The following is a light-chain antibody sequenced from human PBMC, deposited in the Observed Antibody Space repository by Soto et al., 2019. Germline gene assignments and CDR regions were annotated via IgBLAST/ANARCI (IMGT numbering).Light chain of an antibody. V-gene: IGLV2-11*01. CDR1: SXDVGGYNY. CDR3: CSYAGTYIVV. J-gene: IGLJ1*01. CDR2: DVT. Sequence: LTQPRSVSGSPGQSVTISCTGTSXDVGGYNYVSWYQQHPGKAPKLMIYDVTKRPSGVPDRFSGSKSDNTASLTISGLQAEDEADYYCCSYAGTYIVVFGTGTKVTVL.